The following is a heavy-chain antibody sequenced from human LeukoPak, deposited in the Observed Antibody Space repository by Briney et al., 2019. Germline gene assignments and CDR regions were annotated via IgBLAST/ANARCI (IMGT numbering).Heavy chain of an antibody. V-gene: IGHV4-34*01. CDR2: ISHSGST. Sequence: PSETLSLTCAVYGGSFSGYYWSWIRQPPGKGLEWIGEISHSGSTNYNPSLKSRVTISVDTSKNQFSLKLSSVTAADTAVYYCARSAPFRPSWGMDVWGQGTTVTVSS. CDR1: GGSFSGYY. J-gene: IGHJ6*02. CDR3: ARSAPFRPSWGMDV. D-gene: IGHD2-2*01.